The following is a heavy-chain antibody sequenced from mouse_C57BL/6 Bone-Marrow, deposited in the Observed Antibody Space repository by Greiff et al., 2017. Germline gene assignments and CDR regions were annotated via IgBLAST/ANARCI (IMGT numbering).Heavy chain of an antibody. CDR2: INPNYGTS. CDR3: ARTYYYGSSCYFDV. J-gene: IGHJ1*03. CDR1: GYSFTDYN. D-gene: IGHD1-1*01. V-gene: IGHV1-39*01. Sequence: VQLKQSGLELVKPGAPVKISCKASGYSFTDYNMNLVKQSNGKSLEWIGVINPNYGTSSCNQKFKGKATLTVYLSSRTAYMQLNSLTTEVSAVYYCARTYYYGSSCYFDVWGTGTTVTVSS.